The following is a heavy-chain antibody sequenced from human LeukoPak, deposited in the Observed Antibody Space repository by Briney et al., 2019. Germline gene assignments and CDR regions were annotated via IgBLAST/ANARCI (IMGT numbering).Heavy chain of an antibody. CDR2: ISSSGSTM. D-gene: IGHD6-13*01. CDR3: ARGSSSHYYYGMDV. V-gene: IGHV3-48*03. J-gene: IGHJ6*02. CDR1: GFPFSSYE. Sequence: PGGSLRLSCSASGFPFSSYERNWVRQAPGKGLGWVSYISSSGSTMYYEDSVKGRITITRDNAKISLYLQMNSLRAEDTAVYYCARGSSSHYYYGMDVWGQGATVTVSS.